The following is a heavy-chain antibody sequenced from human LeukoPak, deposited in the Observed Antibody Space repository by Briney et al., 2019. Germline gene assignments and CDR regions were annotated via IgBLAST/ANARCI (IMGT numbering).Heavy chain of an antibody. Sequence: PGGSLRLSCAASGFTFSSYAMSWVRQAPGKGLEWVGRIKSKTDGGTTDYAAPVKGRFTISRDDSKNTLYLQMNSLKTEDTAVYYCTTDSSGYPSYYYYYYMDVWGKGTTVTVSS. CDR2: IKSKTDGGTT. CDR1: GFTFSSYA. J-gene: IGHJ6*03. CDR3: TTDSSGYPSYYYYYYMDV. V-gene: IGHV3-15*01. D-gene: IGHD3-22*01.